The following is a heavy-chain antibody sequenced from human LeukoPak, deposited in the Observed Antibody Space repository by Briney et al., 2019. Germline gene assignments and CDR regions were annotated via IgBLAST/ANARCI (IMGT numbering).Heavy chain of an antibody. V-gene: IGHV4-59*01. CDR2: IYYSGTT. CDR1: GGSISSDY. CDR3: ARGLTIVGSTSFHF. Sequence: SETLSLTCTVSGGSISSDYWSWIRQPPGKGLEWIGYIYYSGTTNYNPSLKSRVTISVDTSKNQFSLKLSSVTAADTAVYYCARGLTIVGSTSFHFWGQGALVTVSS. J-gene: IGHJ4*02. D-gene: IGHD1-26*01.